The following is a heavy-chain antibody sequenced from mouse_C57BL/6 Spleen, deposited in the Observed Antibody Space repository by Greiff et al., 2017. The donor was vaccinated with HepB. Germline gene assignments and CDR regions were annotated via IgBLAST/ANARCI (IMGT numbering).Heavy chain of an antibody. Sequence: QVQLQHSGAELVKPGASVKISCKASGYAFSSYWMNWVKQRPGKGLEWIGQIYPGDGDTNYNGKFKGKATLTADKSSSTAYMQLSSLTSEDSAVYFCARGVLRAWFAYWGQGTLVTVSA. CDR3: ARGVLRAWFAY. CDR1: GYAFSSYW. D-gene: IGHD2-4*01. CDR2: IYPGDGDT. J-gene: IGHJ3*01. V-gene: IGHV1-80*01.